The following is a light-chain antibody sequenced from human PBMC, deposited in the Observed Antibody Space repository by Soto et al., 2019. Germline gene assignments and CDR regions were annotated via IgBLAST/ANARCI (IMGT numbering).Light chain of an antibody. V-gene: IGKV1-9*01. Sequence: DIQLTQSPSFLSASVGDRVTITCRASQGISSYLAWYQHKPGKAPKLLIYAASTLQSGVPSRFSGSGSGTAFTLTISSLQPEDFATYYCQQLNSYPVTFGQGTKVEIK. CDR3: QQLNSYPVT. CDR2: AAS. CDR1: QGISSY. J-gene: IGKJ1*01.